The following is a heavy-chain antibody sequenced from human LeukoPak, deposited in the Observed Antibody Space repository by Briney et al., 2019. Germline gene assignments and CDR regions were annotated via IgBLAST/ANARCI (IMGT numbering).Heavy chain of an antibody. V-gene: IGHV4-39*01. D-gene: IGHD3-22*01. CDR3: ASVGPYDSSGYLDY. Sequence: SETLSLTCTVSGGSISSSSYYWGWLRQPPGKGLEWIGSIYYSGSTYYNPSLKSRVTISVDTSKNQFSLKLSSVTAADTAVYYCASVGPYDSSGYLDYWGQGTLVTVSS. J-gene: IGHJ4*02. CDR2: IYYSGST. CDR1: GGSISSSSYY.